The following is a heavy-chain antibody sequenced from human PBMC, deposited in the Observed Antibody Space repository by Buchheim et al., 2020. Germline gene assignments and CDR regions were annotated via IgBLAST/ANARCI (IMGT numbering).Heavy chain of an antibody. D-gene: IGHD1-1*01. J-gene: IGHJ4*02. CDR3: ARNWDS. Sequence: EVQVVESGGGLVQPGGSLRLSCAASGLTVINQNMNWVRQAPGKGLEWISSINSDSTSISYADSVKGRFTTSRDNAKHSSHLQMNSLRAEDTAVYYCARNWDSWGQGTL. V-gene: IGHV3-21*01. CDR2: INSDSTSI. CDR1: GLTVINQN.